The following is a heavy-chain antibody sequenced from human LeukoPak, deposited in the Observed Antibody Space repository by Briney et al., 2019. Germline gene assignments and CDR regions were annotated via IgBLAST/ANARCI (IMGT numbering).Heavy chain of an antibody. CDR3: ARGGGLTTVPRR. D-gene: IGHD4-17*01. V-gene: IGHV4-31*03. J-gene: IGHJ4*02. CDR2: IYYSGST. CDR1: GGSISSGGYY. Sequence: PSETLSLTCTVSGGSISSGGYYWSWIRQHPGRGLEWIGYIYYSGSTYYNPSLKSRVTISVDTSKNQFSLKLSSVTAADTAVYYCARGGGLTTVPRRWGQGTLVTVSS.